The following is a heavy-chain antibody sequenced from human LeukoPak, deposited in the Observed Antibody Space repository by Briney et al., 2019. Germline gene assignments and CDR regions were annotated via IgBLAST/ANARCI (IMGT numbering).Heavy chain of an antibody. CDR2: ISSSSSCI. Sequence: PGGSLRLSCAASGFTFSSYSMNWVRQAPGKGLEWVSSISSSSSCIYYADSVKGRFTISRDNATNSLYLQMNSLRAEDTALCYRARADCSSTSCPPPNGMDVWGQGTTVTVSS. J-gene: IGHJ6*02. V-gene: IGHV3-21*01. CDR1: GFTFSSYS. CDR3: ARADCSSTSCPPPNGMDV. D-gene: IGHD2-2*01.